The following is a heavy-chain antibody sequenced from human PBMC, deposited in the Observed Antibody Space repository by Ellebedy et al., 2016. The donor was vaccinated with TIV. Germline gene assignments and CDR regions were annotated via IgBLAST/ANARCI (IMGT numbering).Heavy chain of an antibody. V-gene: IGHV3-23*01. J-gene: IGHJ4*02. CDR1: GFTFSSYA. CDR3: AKDRAYYYDSSCYYDY. CDR2: ISGSGGST. D-gene: IGHD3-22*01. Sequence: GESLKISCAASGFTFSSYAMSWVRQAPGKGLEWVSAISGSGGSTYYADSVKGRFNISRDNSKTTLYLQMNSLRAEDTAVYYSAKDRAYYYDSSCYYDYWGQGTLVTVSS.